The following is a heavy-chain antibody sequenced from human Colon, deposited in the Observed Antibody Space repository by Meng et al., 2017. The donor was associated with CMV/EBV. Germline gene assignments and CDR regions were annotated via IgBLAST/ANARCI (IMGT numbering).Heavy chain of an antibody. CDR1: GYIFNHYG. CDR2: ISGFNGKT. J-gene: IGHJ4*02. Sequence: ASVKVSCKASGYIFNHYGLNWVRQAPGQGLEWLGWISGFNGKTYFAQNFQDRLTLTTVTSASTAYMELRGLKSDDTAIYYCARGYDYTNYVPIDSWGQGTLVTVSS. V-gene: IGHV1-18*01. CDR3: ARGYDYTNYVPIDS. D-gene: IGHD4-11*01.